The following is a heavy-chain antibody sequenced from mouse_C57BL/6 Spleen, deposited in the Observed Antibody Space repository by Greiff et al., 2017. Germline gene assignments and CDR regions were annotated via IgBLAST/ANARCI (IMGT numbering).Heavy chain of an antibody. CDR2: INPNNGGT. V-gene: IGHV1-22*01. J-gene: IGHJ4*01. CDR3: ARSGITTVPYYAMDY. D-gene: IGHD1-1*01. Sequence: VQLQQSGPELVKPGASVKMSCKASGYTFTDYNMHWVKQSHGKSLEWIGYINPNNGGTSYNQKFKGKATLTVNKSSSTAYMELRSLTSEDSAVYYCARSGITTVPYYAMDYWGQGTSVTVSS. CDR1: GYTFTDYN.